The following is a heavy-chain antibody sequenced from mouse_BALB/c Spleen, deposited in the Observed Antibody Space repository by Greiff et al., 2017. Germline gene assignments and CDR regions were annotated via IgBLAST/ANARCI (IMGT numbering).Heavy chain of an antibody. CDR1: GYTFTSYW. V-gene: IGHV1-69*02. CDR3: SRSGDYGEYYYAMDY. D-gene: IGHD2-4*01. J-gene: IGHJ4*01. CDR2: IDPSDSYT. Sequence: QVQLQQPGAELVKPGASVKLSCKASGYTFTSYWMHWVKQRPGQGLEWIGEIDPSDSYTNYNEKFKSKATLTLDTSSSTAYMQLSSLTSEDSAVYYCSRSGDYGEYYYAMDYWGQGTSVTVSS.